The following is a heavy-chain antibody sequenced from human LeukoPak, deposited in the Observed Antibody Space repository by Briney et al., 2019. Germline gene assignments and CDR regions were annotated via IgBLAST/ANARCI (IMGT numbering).Heavy chain of an antibody. CDR3: ARNAYDFWSGYYGGYFDY. D-gene: IGHD3-3*01. CDR2: IYTSGST. V-gene: IGHV4-4*07. J-gene: IGHJ4*02. Sequence: SETLSLTCTVSGGSISSYYWSWIRQPAGKGLEWIGRIYTSGSTNYNPSLKSRVTMSVDTSKNQFSLKLSSVTAADTAVYYCARNAYDFWSGYYGGYFDYWGQGTLVTVSS. CDR1: GGSISSYY.